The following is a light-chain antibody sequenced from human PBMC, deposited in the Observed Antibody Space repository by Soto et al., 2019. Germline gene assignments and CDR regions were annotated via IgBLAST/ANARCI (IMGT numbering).Light chain of an antibody. V-gene: IGKV1-39*01. CDR2: SAS. Sequence: DIQMTQSPSSLSASVGDRVTITCRASQGVSAYLLWYQQTQGRAPKLLIYSASNLVSGVPSRFSGRGMGTSFTPTISSLQPEDFATYYCQQSYRTPHTFGQGTKLETK. CDR3: QQSYRTPHT. J-gene: IGKJ2*01. CDR1: QGVSAY.